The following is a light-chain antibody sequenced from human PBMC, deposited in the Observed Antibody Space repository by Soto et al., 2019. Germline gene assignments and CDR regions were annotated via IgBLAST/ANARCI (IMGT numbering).Light chain of an antibody. CDR1: QSVDSSF. CDR3: QQYGSSVT. J-gene: IGKJ1*01. V-gene: IGKV3-20*01. CDR2: GTS. Sequence: EIVLTQSPGFLSLSPGERATLSCRASQSVDSSFFAWYQQKPGQAPRLLIYGTSKRATGIPNRFSGSGSGTDFTLTISILEPEDFAVYYGQQYGSSVTFGQGTKVEIK.